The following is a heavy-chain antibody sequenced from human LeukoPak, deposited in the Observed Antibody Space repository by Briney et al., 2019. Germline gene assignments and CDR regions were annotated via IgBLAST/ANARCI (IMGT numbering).Heavy chain of an antibody. CDR1: GYSFTSYW. V-gene: IGHV5-51*01. CDR3: AKDSPGSGWYAYYYYGMDV. J-gene: IGHJ6*02. CDR2: IYPGDSDT. D-gene: IGHD6-19*01. Sequence: GESLKISCKGSGYSFTSYWIGWVRQMPGKGLEWMGIIYPGDSDTRYSPSFQGQVTISADKSISTAYLQWSSLRAEDTAVYYCAKDSPGSGWYAYYYYGMDVWGQGTTVTVSS.